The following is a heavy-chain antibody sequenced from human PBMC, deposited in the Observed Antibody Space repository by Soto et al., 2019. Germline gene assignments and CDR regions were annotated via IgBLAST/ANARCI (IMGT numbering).Heavy chain of an antibody. CDR1: GGSFSGYY. CDR2: TNQSANS. CDR3: ARPSYALNWDFHYGMQV. D-gene: IGHD2-2*01. J-gene: IGHJ6*01. Sequence: SATLFLNCAVSGGSFSGYYWTWIRQIPANGLEWIGATNQSANSKSNPSLTRRVTMSVDTSRNQFSLKLRSVTAADTAVYYCARPSYALNWDFHYGMQV. V-gene: IGHV4-34*01.